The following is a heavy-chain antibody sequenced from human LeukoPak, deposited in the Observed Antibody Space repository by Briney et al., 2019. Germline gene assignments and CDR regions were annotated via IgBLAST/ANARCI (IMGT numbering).Heavy chain of an antibody. CDR1: GFTFSNYG. J-gene: IGHJ4*02. Sequence: GGSLRLSCAASGFTFSNYGMHWVRQAPGKGLEWVAFIWYDGSNKYYADSVKGRFIISRDNSKNTVYLQMTSLRVEDTAVYHCARDGPYDSSGFLDYWGQGTLVTVSS. CDR3: ARDGPYDSSGFLDY. D-gene: IGHD3-22*01. V-gene: IGHV3-33*01. CDR2: IWYDGSNK.